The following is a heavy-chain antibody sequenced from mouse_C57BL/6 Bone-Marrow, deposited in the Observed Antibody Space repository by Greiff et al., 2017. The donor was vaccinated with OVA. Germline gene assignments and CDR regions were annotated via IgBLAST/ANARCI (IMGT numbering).Heavy chain of an antibody. V-gene: IGHV1-81*01. Sequence: QVQLQQPGTELVKPGASVKLSCKASGYTFTSYGISWVKQRTGQGLEWIGEIYPRSGNTYYNEKFKGKATLTADKSSSTAYMELRSLTSEDSAVYFCARRRYERGTWFAYWGQGTLVTVSA. CDR2: IYPRSGNT. D-gene: IGHD2-12*01. CDR3: ARRRYERGTWFAY. J-gene: IGHJ3*01. CDR1: GYTFTSYG.